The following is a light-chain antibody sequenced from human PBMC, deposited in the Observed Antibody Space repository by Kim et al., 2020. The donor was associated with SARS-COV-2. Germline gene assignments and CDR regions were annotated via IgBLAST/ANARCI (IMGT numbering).Light chain of an antibody. Sequence: SASVGDRVTITCRASQSLSSWLAWYQLKPGKAPKLMIYDVSSLESGVSSRFSGSGSGTEFTLTISSLQPDDFATYYCQQYNIYPYTFGQGTKLEI. CDR2: DVS. CDR1: QSLSSW. CDR3: QQYNIYPYT. J-gene: IGKJ2*01. V-gene: IGKV1-5*01.